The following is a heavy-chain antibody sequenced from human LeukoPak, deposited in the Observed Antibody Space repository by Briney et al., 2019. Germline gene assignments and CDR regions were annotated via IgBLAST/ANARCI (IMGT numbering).Heavy chain of an antibody. CDR2: IYYSGST. CDR1: GGSFSGYY. D-gene: IGHD5-24*01. V-gene: IGHV4-34*01. CDR3: AREPRRDGYSGFDY. J-gene: IGHJ4*02. Sequence: PSETLSLTCAVYGGSFSGYYWSWIRQHPGKGLEWIGYIYYSGSTYYNPSLKSRVTISVDTSKNQFSLKLSSVTAADTAVYYCAREPRRDGYSGFDYWGQGTLVTVSS.